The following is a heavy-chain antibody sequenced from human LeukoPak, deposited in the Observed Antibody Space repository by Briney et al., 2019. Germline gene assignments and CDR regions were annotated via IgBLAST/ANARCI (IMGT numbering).Heavy chain of an antibody. CDR2: IKQDGSEK. D-gene: IGHD5-24*01. CDR3: ARDGDGYKSIPFDY. CDR1: GSTFSNYW. V-gene: IGHV3-7*01. Sequence: GSLRLSCAASGSTFSNYWMSWVRQPPGMGLEWVANIKQDGSEKYYVDSVKGRFTISRDNAKNSLYLQMNNLSIEDTAVYYCARDGDGYKSIPFDYWGQGALVTVSS. J-gene: IGHJ4*02.